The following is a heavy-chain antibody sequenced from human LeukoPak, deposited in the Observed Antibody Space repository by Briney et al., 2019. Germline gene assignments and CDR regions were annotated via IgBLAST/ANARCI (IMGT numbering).Heavy chain of an antibody. CDR3: ASAPSGPFET. Sequence: PSETLSLTCAVYGGSFSGYYWSWIRQPPGKGLEWIGEINHSGSTNYNPSLKSRVTISVDTSKNQFSLKLSSVTAADTAVFYCASAPSGPFETWGQGTMVTVSS. J-gene: IGHJ3*02. CDR1: GGSFSGYY. V-gene: IGHV4-34*01. CDR2: INHSGST.